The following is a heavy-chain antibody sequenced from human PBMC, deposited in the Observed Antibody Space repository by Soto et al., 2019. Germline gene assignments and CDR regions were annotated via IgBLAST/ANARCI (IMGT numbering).Heavy chain of an antibody. Sequence: GGSLRLSCAAPGFTLTAYTMSWVRQAPGKGLEWVSAISARGADTYYVDSVKGRFSIPRDNSKNTLYLQMNSLRAEDTSVYYFATRVGTPLSIHWGQETLV. CDR1: GFTLTAYT. CDR3: ATRVGTPLSIH. D-gene: IGHD1-1*01. V-gene: IGHV3-23*01. CDR2: ISARGADT. J-gene: IGHJ4*02.